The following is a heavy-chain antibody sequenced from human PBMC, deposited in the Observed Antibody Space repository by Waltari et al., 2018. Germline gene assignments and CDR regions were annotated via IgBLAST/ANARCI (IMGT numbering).Heavy chain of an antibody. Sequence: QVQLVESGGGVVQPGRSLRLSCAASGFTFSTYVMHWVRQAPGKGLEWVTVISYDGSYEYYTASVNGLFTISRDNSKNTLYLQMNSLRAEDTALYYCAKSPRPYTSGCLFDQWGQGTLVTVSS. CDR2: ISYDGSYE. CDR1: GFTFSTYV. CDR3: AKSPRPYTSGCLFDQ. J-gene: IGHJ4*02. D-gene: IGHD6-25*01. V-gene: IGHV3-30*18.